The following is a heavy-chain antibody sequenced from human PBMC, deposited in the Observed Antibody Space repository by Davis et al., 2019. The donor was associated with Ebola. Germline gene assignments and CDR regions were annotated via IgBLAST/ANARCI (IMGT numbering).Heavy chain of an antibody. Sequence: PGGSLRLSCAASGFTFSDYYMSWIRQAPGKGLEWVASISSGSGYIHYADSVKGRFTISRDNAKNSLFLQMDSLRAEDTAVYYCAREDTFYYDSGGYYYAMDVWGQGTTVTVSS. CDR2: ISSGSGYI. J-gene: IGHJ6*02. CDR3: AREDTFYYDSGGYYYAMDV. CDR1: GFTFSDYY. D-gene: IGHD3-16*01. V-gene: IGHV3-11*06.